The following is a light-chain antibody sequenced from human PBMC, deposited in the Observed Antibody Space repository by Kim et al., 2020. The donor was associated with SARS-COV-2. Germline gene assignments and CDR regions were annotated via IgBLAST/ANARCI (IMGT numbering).Light chain of an antibody. CDR2: GAS. J-gene: IGKJ4*01. Sequence: VSPGERATLSCRASQSVSSDLAWYQQKPGQAPRLLIYGASTRATGIPARFSGSGSGTEFTLTIGSLQSEDFAVYYCQQYHNWPPLTFGGGTKVEI. CDR3: QQYHNWPPLT. V-gene: IGKV3-15*01. CDR1: QSVSSD.